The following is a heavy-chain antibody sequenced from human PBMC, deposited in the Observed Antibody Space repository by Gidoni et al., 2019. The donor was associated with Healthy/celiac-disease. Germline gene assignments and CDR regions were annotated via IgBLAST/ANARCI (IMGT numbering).Heavy chain of an antibody. V-gene: IGHV4-34*01. Sequence: QVQLQQWGAGLLKPSATLSLTCAVYGGSFSGYYWSWIRQPPGKGLEWIGEINHSGSTNYNPSLKSRVTISVDTSKNQFSLKLSSVTAADTAVYYCARGPDVLRYFDWLSAPDAFDIWGQGTMVTVSS. CDR1: GGSFSGYY. CDR3: ARGPDVLRYFDWLSAPDAFDI. J-gene: IGHJ3*02. D-gene: IGHD3-9*01. CDR2: INHSGST.